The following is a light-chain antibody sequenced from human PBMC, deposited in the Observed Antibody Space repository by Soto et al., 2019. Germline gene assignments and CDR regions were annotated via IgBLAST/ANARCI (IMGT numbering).Light chain of an antibody. CDR1: QSVSINY. J-gene: IGKJ1*01. CDR2: GAS. CDR3: QQSGRSSWT. V-gene: IGKV3-20*01. Sequence: EIVLTQSPGTLSLSPGERATLSCRASQSVSINYLAWYQQKPVQAPRLLIYGASIRATGIPDRFSGSGSGKDFTLTINRLEPEEFAVYYCQQSGRSSWTLGQGNKVEVQ.